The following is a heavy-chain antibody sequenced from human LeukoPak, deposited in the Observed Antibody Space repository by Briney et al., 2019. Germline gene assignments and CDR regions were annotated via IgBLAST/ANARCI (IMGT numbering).Heavy chain of an antibody. J-gene: IGHJ4*02. CDR3: ARAASSWSFDY. CDR2: ISYSGNI. CDR1: GVSIRSYY. Sequence: SETLCLTCTVSGVSIRSYYWTWIRQPPGKGLEWIGYISYSGNINYSTSLKSRVTISVDTSNNQLSLKLTSVTAADTAVYYCARAASSWSFDYWGQGTLVTVSS. V-gene: IGHV4-59*01. D-gene: IGHD6-13*01.